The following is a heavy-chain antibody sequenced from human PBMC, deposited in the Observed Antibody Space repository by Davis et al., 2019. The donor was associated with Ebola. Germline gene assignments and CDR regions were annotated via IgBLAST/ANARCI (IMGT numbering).Heavy chain of an antibody. CDR2: IYYSGST. Sequence: SETLSLTCTVSGGSISSYYWSWIRQHPGKGLEWIGYIYYSGSTYYNPSLKSRVTISVDTSKNQFSLKLSSVTAADTAVYYCATSRRDDFWSGYLDYWGQGTLVTVSS. CDR3: ATSRRDDFWSGYLDY. V-gene: IGHV4-59*06. J-gene: IGHJ4*02. D-gene: IGHD3-3*01. CDR1: GGSISSYY.